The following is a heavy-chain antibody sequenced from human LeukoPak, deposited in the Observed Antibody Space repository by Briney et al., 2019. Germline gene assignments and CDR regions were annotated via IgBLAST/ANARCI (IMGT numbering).Heavy chain of an antibody. Sequence: HSGRSLRLSCAASGFTFSSYAMHWVRQAPGKGLEWVAVISYDGSNKYYADSVKGRFTISRDNSKSTLYLQMNSLRAEDTAVYYCAKVRWDNSGWYYLDYWGQGTLVTVSS. CDR2: ISYDGSNK. CDR1: GFTFSSYA. CDR3: AKVRWDNSGWYYLDY. V-gene: IGHV3-30*04. J-gene: IGHJ4*02. D-gene: IGHD6-19*01.